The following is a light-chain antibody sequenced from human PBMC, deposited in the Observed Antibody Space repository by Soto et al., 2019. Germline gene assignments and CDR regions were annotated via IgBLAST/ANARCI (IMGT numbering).Light chain of an antibody. V-gene: IGKV2D-30*01. J-gene: IGKJ4*01. CDR1: QSLVYSDGNAY. CDR3: QQSFTTPLT. CDR2: KVS. Sequence: DVVTTQSPLSLPVTLGQPASISCRSSQSLVYSDGNAYLNWFQQRPGQSPRRLIYKVSNWDSGVPDRFSGSGSGTDFTLTIATLQREDFATYYCQQSFTTPLTFGGGTKVDIK.